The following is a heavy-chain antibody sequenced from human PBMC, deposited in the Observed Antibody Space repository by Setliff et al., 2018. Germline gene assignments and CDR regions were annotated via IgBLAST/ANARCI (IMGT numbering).Heavy chain of an antibody. J-gene: IGHJ4*02. CDR3: ARDRSYYASGSFTKWFDY. CDR2: IFYSGDT. V-gene: IGHV4-59*02. CDR1: GGSVTSHY. Sequence: SLTCAVSGGSVTSHYWSWIRQPPGKGLEWIGFIFYSGDTNSNPSLKSRVTMSVDTSKNQFSLKLNSVTAADTATYYCARDRSYYASGSFTKWFDYWGQGALVTVSS. D-gene: IGHD3-10*01.